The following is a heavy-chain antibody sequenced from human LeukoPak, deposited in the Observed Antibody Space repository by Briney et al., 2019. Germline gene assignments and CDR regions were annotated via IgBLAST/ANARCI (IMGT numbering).Heavy chain of an antibody. CDR3: AKEEVGGGPAGQGLWFDP. J-gene: IGHJ5*02. V-gene: IGHV4-61*02. CDR2: IYTSGST. Sequence: SETLSLTCTVSGGSISSGSYYWSWIRQPAGKGLEWIGRIYTSGSTNYNPSLKSRVTISVDTSKNQFSLKLSPVTAADTAVYYCAKEEVGGGPAGQGLWFDPWGQGTLVTVSS. CDR1: GGSISSGSYY. D-gene: IGHD2-2*01.